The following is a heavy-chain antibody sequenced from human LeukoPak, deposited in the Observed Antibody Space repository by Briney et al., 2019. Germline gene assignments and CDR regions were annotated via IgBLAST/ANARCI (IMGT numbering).Heavy chain of an antibody. V-gene: IGHV4-38-2*02. D-gene: IGHD1-7*01. CDR3: ARWGNYAAFDI. J-gene: IGHJ3*02. Sequence: PSETLSLTCIVSGYSISSGYYWGWIRPPPGKGLEWIGSIYHSGSTYYNPSLKSRVTISVDTSKNQFSLKLSSVTAADTAVYYCARWGNYAAFDIWGQGTMVTVSS. CDR1: GYSISSGYY. CDR2: IYHSGST.